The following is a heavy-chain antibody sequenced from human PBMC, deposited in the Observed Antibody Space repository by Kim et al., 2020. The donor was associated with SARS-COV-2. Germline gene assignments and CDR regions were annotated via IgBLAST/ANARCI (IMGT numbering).Heavy chain of an antibody. CDR3: ARDPAYSSGWYYFDY. D-gene: IGHD6-19*01. J-gene: IGHJ4*02. CDR1: GYTFTSYA. V-gene: IGHV1-3*01. Sequence: ASVKVSCKASGYTFTSYAMHWVRQAPGQRLEWMGWINAGNGNTKYSQKFQGRVTITRDTSASTAYMELSSLRSEDTAVYYCARDPAYSSGWYYFDYWGQGTLVTVSS. CDR2: INAGNGNT.